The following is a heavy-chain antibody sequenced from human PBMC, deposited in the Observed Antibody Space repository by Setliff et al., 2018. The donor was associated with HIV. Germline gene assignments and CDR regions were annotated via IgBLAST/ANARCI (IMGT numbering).Heavy chain of an antibody. CDR1: GYTFTGYY. CDR2: IKINSGGT. Sequence: GASVKVSCKASGYTFTGYYMHWVRQASGQGLEWMGWIKINSGGTKFTQKFQGRVTMTRDTSLSTAYMELSRLRSDDTAVYYCVREGAGPTDDAFDIWGQGTMVTVSS. CDR3: VREGAGPTDDAFDI. J-gene: IGHJ3*02. V-gene: IGHV1-2*02. D-gene: IGHD4-17*01.